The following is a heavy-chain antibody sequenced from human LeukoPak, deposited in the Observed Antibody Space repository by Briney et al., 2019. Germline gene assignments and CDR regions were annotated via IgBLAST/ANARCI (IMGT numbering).Heavy chain of an antibody. Sequence: SQTLSLTCDISGDSLSRNGVAWNWIRQSPSRGLEWLGRTYYRSKWYNDYAVSVKSRITINPDTSRNQFSLQLNSVTPEDTAVYYCARGRSSAFDTWSQGTVVTVSS. V-gene: IGHV6-1*01. CDR1: GDSLSRNGVA. CDR3: ARGRSSAFDT. J-gene: IGHJ3*02. CDR2: TYYRSKWYN.